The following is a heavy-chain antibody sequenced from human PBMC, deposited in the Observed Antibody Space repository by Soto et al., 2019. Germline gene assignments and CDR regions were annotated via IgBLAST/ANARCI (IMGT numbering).Heavy chain of an antibody. J-gene: IGHJ6*02. CDR3: AKDDCSSTSCYMGYYYYGMDV. CDR2: ISGSGGST. D-gene: IGHD2-2*02. Sequence: GGSLRLSCAASGFTFSSYAMSWVRQAPGKGLEWVSAISGSGGSTYYADSVKGRFTISRDNSNNTLYLQMNSLRAEDTAVYYCAKDDCSSTSCYMGYYYYGMDVWGQGTTVTVSS. V-gene: IGHV3-23*01. CDR1: GFTFSSYA.